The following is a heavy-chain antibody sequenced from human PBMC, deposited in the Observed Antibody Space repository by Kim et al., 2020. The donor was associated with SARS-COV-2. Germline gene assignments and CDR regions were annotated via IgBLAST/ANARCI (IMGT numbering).Heavy chain of an antibody. J-gene: IGHJ6*02. CDR3: VGNSYYYGMDV. CDR2: IYYSGST. Sequence: SETLSLTCTVSGGSISSSSYYWGWIRQPPGKGLEWIGSIYYSGSTYYNPSLKSRVTISVDTSKNQFSLKLSSVTAADTAVYYCVGNSYYYGMDVWGQGTTVTVSS. V-gene: IGHV4-39*01. CDR1: GGSISSSSYY.